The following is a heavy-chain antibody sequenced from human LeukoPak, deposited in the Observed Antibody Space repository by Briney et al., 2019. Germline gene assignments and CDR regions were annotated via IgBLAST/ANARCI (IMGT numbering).Heavy chain of an antibody. Sequence: GGSLRLSCAASGFTFSTYGMNWVRQAPGKGLEWVSSISDDGGSTYYGDSVKGRFTISRDNSKNMLSLQMNSLRAEDTAVYYCAKRVPYDSWSVYFGYWGQGTLVTVSS. CDR1: GFTFSTYG. J-gene: IGHJ4*02. D-gene: IGHD6-13*01. CDR3: AKRVPYDSWSVYFGY. V-gene: IGHV3-23*01. CDR2: ISDDGGST.